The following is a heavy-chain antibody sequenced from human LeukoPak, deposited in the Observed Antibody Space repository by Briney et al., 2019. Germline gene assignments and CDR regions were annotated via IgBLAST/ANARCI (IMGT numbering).Heavy chain of an antibody. V-gene: IGHV3-30*04. CDR2: ISYDGSNK. CDR1: GFTFSSYA. D-gene: IGHD3-9*01. CDR3: ARDGEGAIYDILTGYPDY. Sequence: GGSLRLSCAASGFTFSSYAMHWVRQAPGKGLEWVAVISYDGSNKYYADSVKGRFTISRDNSKDTLYLQMNSLRAEDTAVYYCARDGEGAIYDILTGYPDYWGQGTLVTVSS. J-gene: IGHJ4*02.